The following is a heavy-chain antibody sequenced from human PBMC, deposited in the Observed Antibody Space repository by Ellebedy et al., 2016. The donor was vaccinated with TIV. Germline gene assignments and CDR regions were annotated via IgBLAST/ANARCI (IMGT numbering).Heavy chain of an antibody. J-gene: IGHJ6*03. D-gene: IGHD2/OR15-2a*01. Sequence: KVSCKTSGFSFTTSWIGWVRQMPGKGLEWMGIIYPGDSDTRYSPSFQGQVSISVDKSISTAYLQWSSLKASDTAIYYCARPNMGYYYMDAWGQGTTVIVSS. V-gene: IGHV5-51*01. CDR1: GFSFTTSW. CDR3: ARPNMGYYYMDA. CDR2: IYPGDSDT.